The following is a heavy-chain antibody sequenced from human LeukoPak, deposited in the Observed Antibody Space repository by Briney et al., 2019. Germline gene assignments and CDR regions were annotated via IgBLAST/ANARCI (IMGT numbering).Heavy chain of an antibody. V-gene: IGHV3-7*01. D-gene: IGHD5-18*01. CDR2: IKQDGSEK. J-gene: IGHJ4*02. CDR3: ASLGYPSWIQLWFDY. CDR1: GFTFSSYW. Sequence: GGSLRLSCAASGFTFSSYWMSWVRQAPGKGLEWVANIKQDGSEKYYVDSVKGRFTISRDNAKNSLYLQMNSLRAEDTAVYYCASLGYPSWIQLWFDYWGQGTLVTVSS.